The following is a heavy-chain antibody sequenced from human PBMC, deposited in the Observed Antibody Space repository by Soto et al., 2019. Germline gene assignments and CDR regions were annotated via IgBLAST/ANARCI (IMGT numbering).Heavy chain of an antibody. CDR2: ISWNGAAT. V-gene: IGHV3-9*01. CDR3: ANLPLDGSRFDC. D-gene: IGHD3-10*01. Sequence: EVQLVESGGGLVQPGGSLRLSCAASGFTFDDYAIHWVRQAPGKGLEWVSGISWNGAATGYMNSVKGRFSISRDNTNNTLYLQTNRLSAEHTAVYYCANLPLDGSRFDCWGQGTLVTVSS. J-gene: IGHJ4*02. CDR1: GFTFDDYA.